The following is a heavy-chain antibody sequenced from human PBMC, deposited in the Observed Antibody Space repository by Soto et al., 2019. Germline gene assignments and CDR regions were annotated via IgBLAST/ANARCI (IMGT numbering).Heavy chain of an antibody. Sequence: SVKVSCKASGGTFSSYAISWVRQAPGQGLEWMGGIIPIFGTANYAQKFQGRVTITADESTSTAYMELSSLRSEDTAVYYCATYYGDRSYYYYGMDVWGQGTTVTVSS. CDR3: ATYYGDRSYYYYGMDV. D-gene: IGHD4-17*01. CDR2: IIPIFGTA. CDR1: GGTFSSYA. V-gene: IGHV1-69*13. J-gene: IGHJ6*02.